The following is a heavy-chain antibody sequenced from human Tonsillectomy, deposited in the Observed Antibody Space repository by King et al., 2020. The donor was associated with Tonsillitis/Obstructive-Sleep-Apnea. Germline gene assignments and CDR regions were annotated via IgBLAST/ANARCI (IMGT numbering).Heavy chain of an antibody. CDR2: IKSKSKGETT. CDR1: GFTFSNAW. V-gene: IGHV3-15*01. J-gene: IGHJ3*01. Sequence: VQLVESGGGFVKPGGSLRLSCAASGFTFSNAWMSCVCQAPGKGPEWVGRIKSKSKGETTDYIAPLRGRFTISRDDSKNTLFLQMNSLKTEDTAVYYCATDWGSGTYYVRAFDVWGLGTMVTVSS. D-gene: IGHD1-26*01. CDR3: ATDWGSGTYYVRAFDV.